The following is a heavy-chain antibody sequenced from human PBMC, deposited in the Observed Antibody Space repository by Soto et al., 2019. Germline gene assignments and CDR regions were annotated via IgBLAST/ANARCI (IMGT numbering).Heavy chain of an antibody. CDR2: INHSGST. J-gene: IGHJ6*02. Sequence: PSETLSLTCAVSGYSISSGYYWGWIRQPPGKGLEWIGEINHSGSTNYNPSLKSRVTISVDTSKNQFSLKLSSVTAADTAVYYCARIGAGIQLFGYYYGMDVWGQGTTVTVSS. D-gene: IGHD5-18*01. V-gene: IGHV4-38-2*01. CDR3: ARIGAGIQLFGYYYGMDV. CDR1: GYSISSGYY.